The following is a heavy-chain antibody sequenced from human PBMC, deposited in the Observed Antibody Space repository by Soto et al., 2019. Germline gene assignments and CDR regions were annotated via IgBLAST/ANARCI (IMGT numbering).Heavy chain of an antibody. V-gene: IGHV3-7*04. D-gene: IGHD1-26*01. J-gene: IGHJ4*02. CDR2: IQQNGREE. CDR3: ARGTTGAPGADY. CDR1: GFTFETYW. Sequence: GGSLRLSCAASGFTFETYWMNWVRQAPGKGLEWVANIQQNGREEHYVDSVKGRFTISRDNAKNSVYLQMNNLRVEDTAVYFCARGTTGAPGADYWGQGVLVTVSS.